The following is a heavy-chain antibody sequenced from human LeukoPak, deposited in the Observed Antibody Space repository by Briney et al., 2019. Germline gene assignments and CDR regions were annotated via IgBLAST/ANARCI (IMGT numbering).Heavy chain of an antibody. V-gene: IGHV4-38-2*02. CDR3: ARRYGSGSSGTFDY. J-gene: IGHJ4*02. CDR2: IYHSGST. D-gene: IGHD3-10*01. CDR1: GYSISSGYY. Sequence: SETLSLTCTVSGYSISSGYYWGWIRQPPGKGLEWIGSIYHSGSTYYNPSLKSRVTISVDTSKNQFSLKLSSVTAADTAVYYCARRYGSGSSGTFDYWGQGTLVTVSS.